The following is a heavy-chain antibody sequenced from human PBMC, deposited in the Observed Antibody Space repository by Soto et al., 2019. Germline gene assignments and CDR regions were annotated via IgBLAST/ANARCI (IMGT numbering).Heavy chain of an antibody. CDR2: IIPILGIA. V-gene: IGHV1-69*02. D-gene: IGHD5-12*01. CDR3: ARSSDYDYVEDY. CDR1: GGTFSSYT. Sequence: QVQLVQSGAEVKKPGSSVKVSCKASGGTFSSYTISWVRQAPGQGLEWMGRIIPILGIANYAQKFQGRVTITADKSTSTAYMELSSLRSEDTAVYYCARSSDYDYVEDYWGQGTLVTVSS. J-gene: IGHJ4*02.